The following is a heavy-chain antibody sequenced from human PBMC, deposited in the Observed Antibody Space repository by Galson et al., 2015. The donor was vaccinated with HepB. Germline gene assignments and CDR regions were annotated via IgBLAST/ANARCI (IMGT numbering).Heavy chain of an antibody. CDR1: GFIFRHHA. J-gene: IGHJ5*02. D-gene: IGHD3-16*01. CDR3: VKEGSWFGGDWFDP. Sequence: SLRLSCAGSGFIFRHHAMAWIRQAPGKGLEWVSGINGRGSTRSYSDAVKGRFSLSRDNSKDTVFLQMDNLRAEDPGVYYCVKEGSWFGGDWFDPWGQGALVTVS. V-gene: IGHV3-23*01. CDR2: INGRGSTR.